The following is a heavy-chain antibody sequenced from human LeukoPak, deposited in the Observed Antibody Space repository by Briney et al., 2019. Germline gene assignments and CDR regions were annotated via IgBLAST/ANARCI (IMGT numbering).Heavy chain of an antibody. V-gene: IGHV3-21*04. CDR2: ISSSSSYI. J-gene: IGHJ4*02. CDR3: AKGDKPVIAMVKFDH. D-gene: IGHD5-18*01. CDR1: GFTFSSYS. Sequence: TGGSLRPSCAASGFTFSSYSMNWVRQAPGKGLEWVSSISSSSSYIYYADSVKGRFTISRDNSKNTLYMQMNSLRAEDTAVYYCAKGDKPVIAMVKFDHWGQGTLVTVSS.